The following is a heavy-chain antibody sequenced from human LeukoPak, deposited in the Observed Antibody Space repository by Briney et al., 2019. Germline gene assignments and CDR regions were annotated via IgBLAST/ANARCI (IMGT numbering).Heavy chain of an antibody. CDR1: GFTFSSYG. J-gene: IGHJ4*02. D-gene: IGHD3-9*01. CDR3: VREGDRHYDVLTGFDY. V-gene: IGHV3-33*01. CDR2: IWYDGSNK. Sequence: GGSLRLSCAASGFTFSSYGMHWVRQAPGKGLEWVAVIWYDGSNKYYADSVKGRFTISRDNSKNTLYLQMNNLRPEDTAVYYCVREGDRHYDVLTGFDYWGQGTPVIVSS.